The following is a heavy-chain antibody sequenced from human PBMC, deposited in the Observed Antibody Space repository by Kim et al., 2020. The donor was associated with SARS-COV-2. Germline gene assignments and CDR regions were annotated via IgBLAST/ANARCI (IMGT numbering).Heavy chain of an antibody. Sequence: GGSLRLSCAASGFTFSSYAMSWVRQAPGKGLEWVSAISGSGGSTYYADSVKGRFTISRDNSKNTLYLQMNSLRAEDTAVYYCANLDVSSSWPHDAFDIWGQGTMVTVSS. CDR1: GFTFSSYA. D-gene: IGHD6-13*01. J-gene: IGHJ3*02. V-gene: IGHV3-23*01. CDR3: ANLDVSSSWPHDAFDI. CDR2: ISGSGGST.